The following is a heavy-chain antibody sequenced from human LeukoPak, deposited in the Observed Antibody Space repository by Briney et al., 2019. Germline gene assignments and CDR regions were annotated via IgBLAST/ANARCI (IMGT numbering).Heavy chain of an antibody. J-gene: IGHJ4*02. D-gene: IGHD3-10*01. CDR2: INQDGTEK. V-gene: IGHV3-7*01. CDR3: ARGEYGSGSYHIDY. Sequence: GESLRLSCAASGFTFTTYWMSWVRQLPGKGLEWVANINQDGTEKYYVDSVKGRFTISRDNAKNSLYLQMNSLRAEDTAVYYCARGEYGSGSYHIDYWGQGTLVTVSS. CDR1: GFTFTTYW.